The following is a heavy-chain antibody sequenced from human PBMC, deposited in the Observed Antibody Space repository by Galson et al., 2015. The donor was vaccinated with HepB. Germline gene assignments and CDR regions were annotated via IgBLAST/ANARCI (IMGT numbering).Heavy chain of an antibody. J-gene: IGHJ6*02. CDR1: GFTFSSYA. V-gene: IGHV3-30-3*01. Sequence: SLRLSCAASGFTFSSYAMHWVRQAPGKGLEWVAVISYDGSNKYYADSVKGRFTISRDNSKNTLYLQMNSLRAEDTAVYYCARVSRDYYDSSGYYYYYGMDVWGQGTTVTVSS. CDR2: ISYDGSNK. CDR3: ARVSRDYYDSSGYYYYYGMDV. D-gene: IGHD3-22*01.